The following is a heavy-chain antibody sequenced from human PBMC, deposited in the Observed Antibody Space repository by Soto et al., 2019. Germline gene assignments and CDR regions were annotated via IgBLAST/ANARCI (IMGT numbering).Heavy chain of an antibody. D-gene: IGHD5-12*01. V-gene: IGHV1-2*02. CDR3: ARVSVDVPE. Sequence: QLVHPGAEVKNPGASGRVSGKTSGPPFFASSITWVRQPPGQGLEWMGWIDPKSGGTTYEQKFLGRVTMTRDTSINTAYMDLNRLTSDDTAVYYCARVSVDVPEWGQGTLITVSS. J-gene: IGHJ4*02. CDR1: GPPFFASS. CDR2: IDPKSGGT.